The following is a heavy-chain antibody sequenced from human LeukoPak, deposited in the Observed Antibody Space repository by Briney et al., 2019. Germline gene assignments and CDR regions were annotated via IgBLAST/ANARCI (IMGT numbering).Heavy chain of an antibody. V-gene: IGHV3-30-3*01. CDR1: GFTFSDYA. J-gene: IGHJ1*01. D-gene: IGHD3-10*01. CDR3: ARDSLPRVFLPGGYFQH. Sequence: GGSLRLSCAASGFTFSDYAMHWVRQAPDKGLEWVAVISYDGSNKYYADSVKGRFTISRDNSKNTPYLQMNSLRAEDTAVYYCARDSLPRVFLPGGYFQHWGQGTLVTVSS. CDR2: ISYDGSNK.